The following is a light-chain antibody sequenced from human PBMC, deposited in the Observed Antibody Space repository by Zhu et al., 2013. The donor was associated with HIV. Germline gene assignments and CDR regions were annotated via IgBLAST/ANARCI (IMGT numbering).Light chain of an antibody. Sequence: EIVLTQSPGTLSLSPGERATLSCRASQSVSSSYLAWYQQKPGQAPRLLIYGASTRATGIPARFSGSGSGTEFTLTISSLEPEDFAVYYCQQRSDLPLTFGGGTRVDIK. CDR1: QSVSSSY. CDR2: GAS. J-gene: IGKJ4*01. CDR3: QQRSDLPLT. V-gene: IGKV3D-20*02.